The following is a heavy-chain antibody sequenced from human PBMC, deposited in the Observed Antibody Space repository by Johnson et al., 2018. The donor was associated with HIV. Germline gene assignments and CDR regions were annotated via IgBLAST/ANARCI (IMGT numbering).Heavy chain of an antibody. D-gene: IGHD2-21*02. CDR3: ARGGYCGGDCYDGVAFDI. V-gene: IGHV3-13*04. J-gene: IGHJ3*02. CDR1: GFTFSYYD. Sequence: VQLVESGGGLVQPGGSLRLSCAASGFTFSYYDMHWVRQATGKGLEWVSAIGTAGDTYYPGSVKGRFTISRENAKNSLYLQMNSLRAEDTAVYYCARGGYCGGDCYDGVAFDIWGQGTMVTVSS. CDR2: IGTAGDT.